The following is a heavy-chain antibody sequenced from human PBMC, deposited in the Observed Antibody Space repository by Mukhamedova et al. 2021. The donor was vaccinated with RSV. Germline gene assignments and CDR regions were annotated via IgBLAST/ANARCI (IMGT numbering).Heavy chain of an antibody. CDR3: ARDPPMVRGVNLPGY. Sequence: GQRLEWMGWINAGNGNTKYTQKFQGRVTITRDTSASTAYMEPSSLRSEDTAVYYCARDPPMVRGVNLPGYWGQGTLVTVS. J-gene: IGHJ4*02. CDR2: INAGNGNT. V-gene: IGHV1-3*01. D-gene: IGHD3-10*01.